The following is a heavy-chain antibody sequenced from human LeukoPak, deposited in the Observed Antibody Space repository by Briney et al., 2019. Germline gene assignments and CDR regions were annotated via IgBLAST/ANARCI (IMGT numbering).Heavy chain of an antibody. CDR3: ARGMYYYDGSGGY. CDR2: IYYSGST. Sequence: SETLSLTCAVSGGSISSYYWSWIRQPPGKGLEWIGYIYYSGSTCYNPSLKSRVTISINTSKNQFSLNLTSVTAADTAVYYCARGMYYYDGSGGYWGQGILVTVSS. D-gene: IGHD3-22*01. V-gene: IGHV4-59*08. CDR1: GGSISSYY. J-gene: IGHJ4*02.